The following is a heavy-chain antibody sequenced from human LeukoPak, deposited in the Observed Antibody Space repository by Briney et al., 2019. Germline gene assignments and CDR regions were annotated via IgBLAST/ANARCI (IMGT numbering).Heavy chain of an antibody. Sequence: SETLSLTCAVYGGSFSGYYWSWIRQPPGKGLEWIGEINHSGSTNYNPSLKSRVTISVDTSKNQFSLKLSSVTAADTAVYYCARGYYDSSGYVTYYFDYWGQGTLVTVSS. J-gene: IGHJ4*02. V-gene: IGHV4-34*01. D-gene: IGHD3-22*01. CDR3: ARGYYDSSGYVTYYFDY. CDR2: INHSGST. CDR1: GGSFSGYY.